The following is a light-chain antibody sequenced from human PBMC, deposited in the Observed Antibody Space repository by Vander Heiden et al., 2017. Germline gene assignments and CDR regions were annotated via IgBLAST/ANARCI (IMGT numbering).Light chain of an antibody. CDR1: QRVSSY. Sequence: ELVLTHSPATVSLSTGERATLSCRASQRVSSYLAWYQQKPGQAPRLLIYDAANRATGIPARFSGSGSGTDFTLTISSLEPEDFAVYYCQQRSNWPRGLTFGGGTKVEIK. CDR3: QQRSNWPRGLT. V-gene: IGKV3-11*01. J-gene: IGKJ4*01. CDR2: DAA.